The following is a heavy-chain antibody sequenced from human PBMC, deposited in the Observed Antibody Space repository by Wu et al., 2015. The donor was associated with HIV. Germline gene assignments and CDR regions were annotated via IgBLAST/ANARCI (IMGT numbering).Heavy chain of an antibody. J-gene: IGHJ6*04. Sequence: QVQLMQSGGEVKRPGASVKASCKASGYSFINYGIIWVRQAPGQGPEWMGWVSPYNGNTRYGQKFQGRVTMTTETSSTTAYMELRSLRSDDTAVYYCARGAVADVWGKGTTVIVSS. D-gene: IGHD4-23*01. CDR3: ARGAVADV. CDR1: GYSFINYG. CDR2: VSPYNGNT. V-gene: IGHV1-18*01.